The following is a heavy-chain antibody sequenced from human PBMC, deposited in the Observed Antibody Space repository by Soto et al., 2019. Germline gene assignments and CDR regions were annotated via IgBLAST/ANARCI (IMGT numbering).Heavy chain of an antibody. CDR1: GGSISSGGYS. CDR3: AAGGGLPRYY. Sequence: HLQLQESGSGLVKPSQTLSLTCAVSGGSISSGGYSWSWIRQPPGKGLEWTGYIYHSGSTYYNPSLKSRVTISVDRSKNQFSLKLSSVTAADTAVYYCAAGGGLPRYYWGQGTLVTVSS. J-gene: IGHJ4*02. V-gene: IGHV4-30-2*01. CDR2: IYHSGST. D-gene: IGHD5-12*01.